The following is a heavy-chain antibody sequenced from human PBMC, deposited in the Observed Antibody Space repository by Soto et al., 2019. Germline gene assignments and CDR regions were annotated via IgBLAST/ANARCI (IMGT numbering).Heavy chain of an antibody. V-gene: IGHV4-31*03. J-gene: IGHJ4*02. Sequence: QVQLQESGPGLVKPSQTLSLTCTVSGGSISSGGYYWSWIRQHPGKGLEWIGYICYSGSTYYNPSLKSRVTISVDTSKNQFSLKLSSVTAADTAVYYCASGRGQQLVPGYYFDYWGQGTLVTVSS. CDR2: ICYSGST. CDR1: GGSISSGGYY. D-gene: IGHD6-6*01. CDR3: ASGRGQQLVPGYYFDY.